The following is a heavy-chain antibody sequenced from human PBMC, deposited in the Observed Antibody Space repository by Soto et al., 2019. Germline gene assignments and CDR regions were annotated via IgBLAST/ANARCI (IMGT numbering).Heavy chain of an antibody. Sequence: SETLSLTCTVSGGSISSYYWSWIRQPPGKGLEWIGYIYYSGSTNYNPSLKSRVTISVDTSKNQFSLKLSSVTAADTAVYYCARGEEAWFGEVFGYYHMDVWGKGTTVTVSS. CDR3: ARGEEAWFGEVFGYYHMDV. D-gene: IGHD3-10*01. CDR2: IYYSGST. V-gene: IGHV4-59*01. CDR1: GGSISSYY. J-gene: IGHJ6*03.